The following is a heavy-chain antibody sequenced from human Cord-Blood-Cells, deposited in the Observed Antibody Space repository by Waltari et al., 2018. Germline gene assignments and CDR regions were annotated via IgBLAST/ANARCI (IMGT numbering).Heavy chain of an antibody. CDR3: ARGGSSSDAFDI. CDR2: IIPILGIA. Sequence: QVQLVQSGAEVKKPGSSVKVSCKASGGTFSSYDISWVRQAPGQGLEWMGRIIPILGIANYAQKFQGRVTITADKSTSTAYMELSSLRSEDTAVYYCARGGSSSDAFDIWGQGTMVTVSS. D-gene: IGHD6-6*01. CDR1: GGTFSSYD. V-gene: IGHV1-69*09. J-gene: IGHJ3*02.